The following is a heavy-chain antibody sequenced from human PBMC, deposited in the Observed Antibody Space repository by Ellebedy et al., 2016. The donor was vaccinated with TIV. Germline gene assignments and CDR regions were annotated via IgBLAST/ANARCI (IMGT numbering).Heavy chain of an antibody. Sequence: PGGSLRLCCAASGFTFTTYAMHWVRQAPGKGLEWVAVISYDGSNKYYADSVKGRFTISRDNSKNTLYLQMNSLRVEDTALYYCAKDSGWEREYWGQGTLVTISS. CDR2: ISYDGSNK. CDR3: AKDSGWEREY. J-gene: IGHJ4*02. V-gene: IGHV3-30-3*01. CDR1: GFTFTTYA. D-gene: IGHD3-10*01.